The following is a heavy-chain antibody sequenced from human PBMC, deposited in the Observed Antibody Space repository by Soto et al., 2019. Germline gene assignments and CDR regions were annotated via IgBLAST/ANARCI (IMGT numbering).Heavy chain of an antibody. V-gene: IGHV2-26*01. D-gene: IGHD6-13*01. CDR3: ARTWRAAAGFGFDY. CDR2: IFSNDEK. CDR1: GFSLSNASMG. Sequence: QVTLKESGPVLVKPTETLTLTCTVSGFSLSNASMGVSWIRQPPGEAREWLAHIFSNDEKSYSTTLKSRLTISKATSKSQVVLTMTNMDPVDTATYYCARTWRAAAGFGFDYCGQGTLVTVSS. J-gene: IGHJ4*02.